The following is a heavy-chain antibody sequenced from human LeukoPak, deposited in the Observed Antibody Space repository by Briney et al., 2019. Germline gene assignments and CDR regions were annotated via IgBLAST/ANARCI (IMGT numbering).Heavy chain of an antibody. CDR3: ARGGDGYNYEFGY. J-gene: IGHJ4*02. V-gene: IGHV4-34*01. D-gene: IGHD5-24*01. CDR2: INHSGST. Sequence: PSETLSLTCAVYGGSFSGYYWSWIRQPPGKGLEWIGEINHSGSTNYNPSLKSRVTISVDKSKNQFSLKLSSVTAADTAVYYCARGGDGYNYEFGYWGQGTLVTVSS. CDR1: GGSFSGYY.